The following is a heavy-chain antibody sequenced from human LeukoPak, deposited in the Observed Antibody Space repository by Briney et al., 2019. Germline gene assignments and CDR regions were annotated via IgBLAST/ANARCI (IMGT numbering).Heavy chain of an antibody. D-gene: IGHD3-10*01. Sequence: GGSLRLSCAASGFTFSSYWMSWVRQAPGKGLEWVANIKQDGSEKYYVDSVKGRFTISRDNAKNSLYLQMNSLRAEDTALYYCARDSVPMVRGVPTHWFDPWGQGTLVTVSS. J-gene: IGHJ5*02. CDR1: GFTFSSYW. CDR2: IKQDGSEK. CDR3: ARDSVPMVRGVPTHWFDP. V-gene: IGHV3-7*03.